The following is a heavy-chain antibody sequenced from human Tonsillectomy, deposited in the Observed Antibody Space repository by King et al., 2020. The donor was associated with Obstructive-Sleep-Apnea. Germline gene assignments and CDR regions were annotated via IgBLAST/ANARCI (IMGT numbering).Heavy chain of an antibody. J-gene: IGHJ4*02. CDR2: ISWNGGSI. CDR3: AKGSRGYYGSGSYLY. V-gene: IGHV3-9*01. Sequence: VQLVEFGGGLVQPGRSLRLSCAASGFTFDDYAMHWVRQAPGKGLEWVSGISWNGGSIGYADSVQGRFTISRDNAKNSLYLQMNSMRAEDTAVYYCAKGSRGYYGSGSYLYWGQGTLVTVSS. CDR1: GFTFDDYA. D-gene: IGHD3-10*01.